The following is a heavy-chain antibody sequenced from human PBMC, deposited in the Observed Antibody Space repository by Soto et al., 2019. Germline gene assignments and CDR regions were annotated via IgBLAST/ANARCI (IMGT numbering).Heavy chain of an antibody. CDR3: VRGLTEGYYGVEV. CDR2: IIPLFGTT. J-gene: IGHJ6*02. Sequence: SVKVSCKASGGAFRIFYINCVLKSPGQGLDWMGGIIPLFGTTNYAQKFQGRGTITADASTSTAFMELSSLTSEDTAVYYCVRGLTEGYYGVEVWGQGTTVTVYS. CDR1: GGAFRIFY. V-gene: IGHV1-69*13.